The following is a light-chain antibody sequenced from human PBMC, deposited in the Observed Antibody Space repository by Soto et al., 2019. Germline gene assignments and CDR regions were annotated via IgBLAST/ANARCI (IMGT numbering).Light chain of an antibody. CDR2: DAS. Sequence: EIVLTQSPGTLSLSPGERATLSCRASQSVRSSYLAWYQQKPGQSPRLLIYDASNRATGIPDRFSGSGSGTDFTLAISRLEPEVFALYYCQQYGSSPTFGQGTKVEIK. CDR3: QQYGSSPT. V-gene: IGKV3-20*01. J-gene: IGKJ1*01. CDR1: QSVRSSY.